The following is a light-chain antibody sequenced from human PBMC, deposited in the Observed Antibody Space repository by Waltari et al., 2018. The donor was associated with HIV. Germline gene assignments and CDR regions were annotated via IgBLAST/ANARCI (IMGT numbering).Light chain of an antibody. V-gene: IGKV3-20*01. CDR1: QSVSSSS. J-gene: IGKJ2*01. Sequence: EIVLTQSPGTLSLSPGERATLSCWASQSVSSSSLAWYQQKPGQAPRLLIHGASSRATGIPDRFSGSGSGTDFTLTISRLEPEDCAVYYCQHYGSAVYTFGQGTKLEIK. CDR3: QHYGSAVYT. CDR2: GAS.